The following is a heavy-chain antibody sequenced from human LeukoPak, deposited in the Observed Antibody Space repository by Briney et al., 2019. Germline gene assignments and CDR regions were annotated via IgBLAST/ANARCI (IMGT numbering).Heavy chain of an antibody. D-gene: IGHD6-13*01. V-gene: IGHV3-30*04. CDR2: ISYDGSNK. CDR1: GFTFSSYA. Sequence: PGGSLRLSCAASGFTFSSYAMHWVRQAPGKGLEWVAVISYDGSNKYYADSVKGRFTISRDNSKNTLYLQMNSLRAEDTAVYYCAKVAVSSWSPIDYWGQGTLVTVSS. CDR3: AKVAVSSWSPIDY. J-gene: IGHJ4*02.